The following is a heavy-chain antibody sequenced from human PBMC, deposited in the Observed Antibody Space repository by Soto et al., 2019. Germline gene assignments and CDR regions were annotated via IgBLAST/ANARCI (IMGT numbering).Heavy chain of an antibody. V-gene: IGHV1-18*01. J-gene: IGHJ6*02. D-gene: IGHD6-13*01. CDR2: ISAYNGNT. Sequence: QVQLVQSGAEVKKPGASVKVSCKASGYTFTSYGISWVRQAPGQGLEWMGWISAYNGNTNYAQKLQGRVTMTTDTSTSTAYMELGSLRSDDTAVYYCAREVAAAYYYYYGMDVWGQGTTVTVSS. CDR3: AREVAAAYYYYYGMDV. CDR1: GYTFTSYG.